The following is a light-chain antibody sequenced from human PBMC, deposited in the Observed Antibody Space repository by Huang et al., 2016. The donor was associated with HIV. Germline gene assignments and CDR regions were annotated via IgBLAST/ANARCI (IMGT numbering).Light chain of an antibody. CDR1: QSVSSH. Sequence: EIVLTQSPATLSLSPGERATLSCRASQSVSSHLAWYQQKPGQAPRLLIYDASTRATGIPARFSGSGSGTDVTLTISSLEPEDFAVYYCQQRSSWPLTFGGGTKVEIK. V-gene: IGKV3-11*01. J-gene: IGKJ4*01. CDR2: DAS. CDR3: QQRSSWPLT.